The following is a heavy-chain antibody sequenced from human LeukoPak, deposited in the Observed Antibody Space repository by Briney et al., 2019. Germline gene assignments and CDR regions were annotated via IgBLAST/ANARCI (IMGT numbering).Heavy chain of an antibody. Sequence: GGSLRLSCAASGFTFSSYAMSWVRQAPGKGLEWLSAISGSGGSTYYADSVKGRFTISRDNSKNTLYLQMNSLRAEDTAVYYCATLYGDYAEYFQHWGQGTLVTVSS. V-gene: IGHV3-23*01. CDR2: ISGSGGST. CDR3: ATLYGDYAEYFQH. J-gene: IGHJ1*01. D-gene: IGHD4-17*01. CDR1: GFTFSSYA.